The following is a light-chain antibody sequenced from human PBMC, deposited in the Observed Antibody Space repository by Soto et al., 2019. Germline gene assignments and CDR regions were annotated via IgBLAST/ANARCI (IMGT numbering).Light chain of an antibody. V-gene: IGKV3-11*01. CDR1: QSVSSY. Sequence: EIVLTQSPSTLSLSPGERATLSCRASQSVSSYLAWYQQKPGQAPRLLIYDASNRATGIPARFSGSGSGTDFTLTISSLEPEDFAVYYCQQRSNWLSSTFAQGTKVDIK. CDR2: DAS. CDR3: QQRSNWLSST. J-gene: IGKJ1*01.